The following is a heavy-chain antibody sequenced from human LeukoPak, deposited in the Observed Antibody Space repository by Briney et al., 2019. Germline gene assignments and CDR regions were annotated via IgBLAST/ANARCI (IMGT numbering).Heavy chain of an antibody. CDR1: GFIFNNYG. D-gene: IGHD3-22*01. J-gene: IGHJ5*02. CDR3: AKGSSGYFADL. V-gene: IGHV3-23*01. CDR2: ISNDGGGT. Sequence: GSLRLSCAASGFIFNNYGLIWVRQAPGKGLEWVSAISNDGGGTQYADFVEGRSTISRDNSKNTLFLQMSSLRAEDTALYYCAKGSSGYFADLWGQGTLVTVSS.